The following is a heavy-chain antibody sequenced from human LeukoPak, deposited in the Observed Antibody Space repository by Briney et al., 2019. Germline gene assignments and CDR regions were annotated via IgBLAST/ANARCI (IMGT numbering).Heavy chain of an antibody. CDR3: AREVGAGGDY. CDR2: IIPIFGTA. J-gene: IGHJ4*02. V-gene: IGHV1-69*05. D-gene: IGHD1-26*01. CDR1: GGTFSSHA. Sequence: GASLNVSSKASGGTFSSHAISWVRPAPGQGLEWMGGIIPIFGTANYAQKYQGRVKITTDESTSTAYMELSSLRSEDTAVYYCAREVGAGGDYWGQGTLVTVSS.